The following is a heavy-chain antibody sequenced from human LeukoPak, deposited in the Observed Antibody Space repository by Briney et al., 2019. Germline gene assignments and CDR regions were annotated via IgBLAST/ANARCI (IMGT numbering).Heavy chain of an antibody. Sequence: PSETLSLTCTVSGGSISSSSYYWSWIRQPPGKGLEWIGYIYYSGSTNYNPSLKSRVTISVDTSKNQFSLKLSSVTAADTAVYYCARARSQQLVVFDYWGQGTLVTVSS. D-gene: IGHD6-13*01. CDR2: IYYSGST. J-gene: IGHJ4*02. V-gene: IGHV4-61*01. CDR3: ARARSQQLVVFDY. CDR1: GGSISSSSYY.